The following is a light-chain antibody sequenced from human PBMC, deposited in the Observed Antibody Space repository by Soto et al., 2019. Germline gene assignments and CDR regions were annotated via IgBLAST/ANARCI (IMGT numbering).Light chain of an antibody. J-gene: IGLJ2*01. CDR3: AAWDASLKAVV. V-gene: IGLV1-44*01. CDR1: SSNIGSNT. Sequence: QPVLTQPPSASGTPGQRVTISCSGSSSNIGSNTVNWYQQLPGTAPKILIYTNNQRPSGVPDRFSGSKSGTSASLAISGLQSEDEADYYCAAWDASLKAVVFGGGTKLTVL. CDR2: TNN.